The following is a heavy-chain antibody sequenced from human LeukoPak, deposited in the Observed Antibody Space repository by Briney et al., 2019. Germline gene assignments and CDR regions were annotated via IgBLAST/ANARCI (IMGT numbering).Heavy chain of an antibody. Sequence: GGSLRLSCAASGFTFSSYWMHWVRQAPGKGLVWVSRINSDGSSTSYADSVKGRFTISRDNAKNTLYLQMNSLRAEDTAVYYCARGQGIYYRSQRAEYFQHWGQGTLVTVSS. D-gene: IGHD3-10*01. CDR1: GFTFSSYW. V-gene: IGHV3-74*01. CDR3: ARGQGIYYRSQRAEYFQH. J-gene: IGHJ1*01. CDR2: INSDGSST.